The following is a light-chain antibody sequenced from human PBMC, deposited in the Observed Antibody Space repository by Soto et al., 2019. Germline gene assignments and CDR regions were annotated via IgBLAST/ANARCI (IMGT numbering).Light chain of an antibody. CDR3: QQYNSRSLT. CDR2: DAS. Sequence: DIQMTQSPSTLSASVGDRVTITFRASQSIISWFAWYQQKPWKSPKLLIYDASSLESGVPARFSGSGSVTEFTLTISSLQPDDFATYYCQQYNSRSLTFGGGTKVDIK. V-gene: IGKV1-5*01. CDR1: QSIISW. J-gene: IGKJ4*01.